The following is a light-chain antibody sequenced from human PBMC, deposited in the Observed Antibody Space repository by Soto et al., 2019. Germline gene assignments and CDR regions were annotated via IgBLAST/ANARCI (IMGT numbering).Light chain of an antibody. CDR3: SSYTSSSTYV. CDR2: DVS. CDR1: SSDVGGYNY. Sequence: SALTQPASVSGSPGQSITISCTGTSSDVGGYNYVSSYEHHSGKGPKLMIYDVSNRPSGVSNRFSGSKSGNTASLTISGLQAEDEADYYCSSYTSSSTYVFGTGTKVT. V-gene: IGLV2-14*03. J-gene: IGLJ1*01.